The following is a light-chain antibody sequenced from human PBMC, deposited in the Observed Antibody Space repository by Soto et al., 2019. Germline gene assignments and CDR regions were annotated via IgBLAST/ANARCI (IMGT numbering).Light chain of an antibody. CDR1: QSVRHN. CDR3: QQSNNWPYT. Sequence: EIVMTQSPATLSVSPGERATLSCRASQSVRHNLAWYQQKPGQAPRLLIYGASTRATDIPARFSGSGYGTEFTLTISSLQSEDFAVYYCQQSNNWPYTFGQGTKVDIK. V-gene: IGKV3-15*01. J-gene: IGKJ2*01. CDR2: GAS.